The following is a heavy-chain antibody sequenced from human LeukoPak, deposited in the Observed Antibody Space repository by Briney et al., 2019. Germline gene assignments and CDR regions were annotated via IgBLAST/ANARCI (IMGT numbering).Heavy chain of an antibody. Sequence: ASVKASCKASGYTFTGYYIHWVRQAPGQRLEGTGWINPNSGGTNYAQKFQGRVTMTRDTSISTAYMELSRLRSDDTAVYYCARGGSSSWYSSGSYWGQGTLVTVSS. CDR3: ARGGSSSWYSSGSY. CDR1: GYTFTGYY. V-gene: IGHV1-2*02. D-gene: IGHD6-13*01. CDR2: INPNSGGT. J-gene: IGHJ4*02.